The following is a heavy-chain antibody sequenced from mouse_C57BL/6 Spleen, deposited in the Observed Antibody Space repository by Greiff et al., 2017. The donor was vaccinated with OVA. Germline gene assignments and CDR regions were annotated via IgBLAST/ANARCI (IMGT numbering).Heavy chain of an antibody. Sequence: QVQLQQPGAELVMPGASVKLSCKASGYTFTSYWMHWVKQRPGQGLEWIGEIDPSDSYTNYNQKFKGKSTLTVDKSSSTAYMQLSSLTSEDSAVYYCARGLGARDYWGKGTSVTVAS. V-gene: IGHV1-69*01. CDR1: GYTFTSYW. D-gene: IGHD3-1*01. J-gene: IGHJ4*01. CDR3: ARGLGARDY. CDR2: IDPSDSYT.